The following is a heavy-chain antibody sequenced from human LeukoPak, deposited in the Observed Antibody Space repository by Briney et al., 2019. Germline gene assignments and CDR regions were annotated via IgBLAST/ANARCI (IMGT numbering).Heavy chain of an antibody. CDR1: GFTFISYS. V-gene: IGHV3-30*02. D-gene: IGHD2-21*01. CDR3: ATCLAYCGGRTDI. J-gene: IGHJ3*02. CDR2: IRYDGSNK. Sequence: PGGSLRLSCAASGFTFISYSIHWVRQAPGKGLEWVAFIRYDGSNKYYADSVKGRFTISRDNSKNTLYLQMNSLRAEDTAVYYCATCLAYCGGRTDIWGQGTMVTVSS.